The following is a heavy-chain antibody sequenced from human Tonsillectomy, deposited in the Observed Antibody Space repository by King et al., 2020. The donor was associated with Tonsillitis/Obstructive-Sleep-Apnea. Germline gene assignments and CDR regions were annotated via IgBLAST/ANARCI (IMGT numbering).Heavy chain of an antibody. CDR3: ARGNSYGYGDLEWFDP. CDR1: GYTFTGYY. J-gene: IGHJ5*02. V-gene: IGHV1-2*02. D-gene: IGHD5-18*01. CDR2: INPNSGGT. Sequence: VQLVESGAEVKKPGASVKVSCKASGYTFTGYYMHWVRQAPGQGLEWMGWINPNSGGTNYAQKFQGRVTMTRDTSISTAYMELSRLRSDDTAVYYCARGNSYGYGDLEWFDPWGQGTLVTVSS.